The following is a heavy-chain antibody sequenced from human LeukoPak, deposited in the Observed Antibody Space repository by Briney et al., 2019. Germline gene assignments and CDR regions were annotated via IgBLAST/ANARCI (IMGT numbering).Heavy chain of an antibody. CDR2: INPNSGVT. D-gene: IGHD2/OR15-2a*01. CDR3: ARDFQTEAPDY. V-gene: IGHV1-2*02. J-gene: IGHJ4*02. CDR1: GYSFTGYY. Sequence: ASVKVSCKSSGYSFTGYYMHWVRQAPGQGLEWMGWINPNSGVTDFAQKFQGRVTMTRDTSISTAYMELSRLTSDVTAVYYCARDFQTEAPDYWGQGTLVTVSS.